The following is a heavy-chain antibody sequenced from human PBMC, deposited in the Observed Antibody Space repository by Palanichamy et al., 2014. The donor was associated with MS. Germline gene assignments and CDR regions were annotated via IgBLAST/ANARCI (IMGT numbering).Heavy chain of an antibody. CDR1: GGSISPYY. J-gene: IGHJ4*02. CDR2: IYYTGST. D-gene: IGHD3-10*01. CDR3: AKELTSGSYSL. V-gene: IGHV4-59*01. Sequence: QVRLQESGPGLVKPSETLSLTCTVSGGSISPYYWSWIRQPPGKGLEWIGYIYYTGSTNYNPSLNSRVTISVDTSKNQFSLKLRSVTAADTAVYYCAKELTSGSYSLWGQGTLVTVSS.